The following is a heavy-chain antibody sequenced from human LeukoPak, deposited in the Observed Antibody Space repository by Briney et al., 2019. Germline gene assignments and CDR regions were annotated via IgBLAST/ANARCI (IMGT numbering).Heavy chain of an antibody. J-gene: IGHJ4*02. V-gene: IGHV4-59*01. CDR3: ARFGHTYGLDY. D-gene: IGHD5-18*01. Sequence: SETLSLTCTVSGGSISSYYWSWIRQPPGKGLEWIGYIYYSGSTNYNPSLKSRVTISVDTSKNQFSLKLSSVTAADTAVYYCARFGHTYGLDYWGQGTLVTVSS. CDR1: GGSISSYY. CDR2: IYYSGST.